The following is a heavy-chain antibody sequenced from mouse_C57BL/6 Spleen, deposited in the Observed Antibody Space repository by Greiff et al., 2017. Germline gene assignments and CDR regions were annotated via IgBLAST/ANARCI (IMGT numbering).Heavy chain of an antibody. D-gene: IGHD2-5*01. CDR1: GYTFTDYY. V-gene: IGHV1-26*01. J-gene: IGHJ2*01. Sequence: EVQLQQSGPELVKPGASVKISCKASGYTFTDYYMNWVKQSHGKSLEWIGDINPNNGGTSYNQKFKGKATLTVDKSSSTAYMELRSLTSEDSAVYYCARDSNYEDYWGQGTTLTVSS. CDR3: ARDSNYEDY. CDR2: INPNNGGT.